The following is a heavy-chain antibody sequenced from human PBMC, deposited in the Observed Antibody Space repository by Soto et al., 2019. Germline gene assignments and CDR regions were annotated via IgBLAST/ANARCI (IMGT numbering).Heavy chain of an antibody. V-gene: IGHV3-30-3*01. D-gene: IGHD2-15*01. Sequence: GWSLRLSCAASGFTFSSYAMHWVRQAPGKGLEWVAVISYDGSNKYYADSVKGRFTISRDNSKNTLYLQMNSLRAEDTAVYYCERDRVGIVVVVAEISNWGDTWGQGTLGTVSA. CDR2: ISYDGSNK. CDR1: GFTFSSYA. J-gene: IGHJ5*02. CDR3: ERDRVGIVVVVAEISNWGDT.